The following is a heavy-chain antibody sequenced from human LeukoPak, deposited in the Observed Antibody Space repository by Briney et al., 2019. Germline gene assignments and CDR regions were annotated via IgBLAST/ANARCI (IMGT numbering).Heavy chain of an antibody. Sequence: PGGSLRLSCAASGFTVSSNYMTWVRQAPGKGLEWVAVIWYDGSNKYCADSVKGRFTISRDNSKNTLYLQMNSLRAEDTAVYYCARDVGFDYGDYNNIDYWGQGTLVTVSS. J-gene: IGHJ4*02. CDR1: GFTVSSNY. V-gene: IGHV3-33*08. CDR2: IWYDGSNK. D-gene: IGHD4-17*01. CDR3: ARDVGFDYGDYNNIDY.